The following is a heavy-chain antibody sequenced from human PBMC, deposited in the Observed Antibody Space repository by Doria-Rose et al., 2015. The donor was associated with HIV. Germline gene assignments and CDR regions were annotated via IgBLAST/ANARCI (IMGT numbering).Heavy chain of an antibody. CDR3: ARALSGYDYVWGSYREYNWFDP. V-gene: IGHV3-13*01. D-gene: IGHD3-16*01. CDR2: IGTAGDT. Sequence: VQLVESGGGLVQPGGSLRLSCAASGFTFSSYDMHWVRQATGKGLEWVSAIGTAGDTYYPGSVKGRFTISRENAKNSLYLQMNSLRAGDTAVYYCARALSGYDYVWGSYREYNWFDPWGQGTLVTVSS. J-gene: IGHJ5*02. CDR1: GFTFSSYD.